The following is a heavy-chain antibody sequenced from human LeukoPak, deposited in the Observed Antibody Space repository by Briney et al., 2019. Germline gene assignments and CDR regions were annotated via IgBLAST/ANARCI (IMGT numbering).Heavy chain of an antibody. J-gene: IGHJ3*02. CDR2: ISGSGGST. CDR1: GFTFSSYA. D-gene: IGHD2-2*01. Sequence: PGGSLRLSCAASGFTFSSYAMSWVRQAPGKGLEWVSAISGSGGSTYYADSVKGRFTISRDNSKNTLYLQMNSLRAEDTAVYYCAKDRDEYCSSTSCFDAFDIWGQGTMVTVSS. V-gene: IGHV3-23*01. CDR3: AKDRDEYCSSTSCFDAFDI.